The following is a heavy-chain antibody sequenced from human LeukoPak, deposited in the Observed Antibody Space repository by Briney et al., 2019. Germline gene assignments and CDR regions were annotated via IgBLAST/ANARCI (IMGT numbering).Heavy chain of an antibody. CDR3: ARAISRRDGSPLGDY. J-gene: IGHJ4*02. Sequence: ASVKVSCKASGYTFTGYGISWVRQAPGQGLEWMGWISAYNGNTNYAQKLQGRVTMTTDTSTSTAYMELRSLRSDDTAVYYCARAISRRDGSPLGDYWGQGTLVTVSS. CDR1: GYTFTGYG. D-gene: IGHD5-24*01. V-gene: IGHV1-18*01. CDR2: ISAYNGNT.